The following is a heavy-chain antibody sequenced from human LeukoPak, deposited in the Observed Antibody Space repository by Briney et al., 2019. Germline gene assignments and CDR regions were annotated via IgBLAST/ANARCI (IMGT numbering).Heavy chain of an antibody. D-gene: IGHD3-3*01. V-gene: IGHV3-30*18. J-gene: IGHJ4*02. CDR1: GFTFSSYD. CDR3: AKSRRPITIFGVATDY. Sequence: PGGSLRLSCAASGFTFSSYDMHWVRQAPGKGLEWVAVISYDGSNKYYADSVKGRFTISRDNSKNTLYLQMNSLRAEDTAVYYCAKSRRPITIFGVATDYWGQGTLVTVSS. CDR2: ISYDGSNK.